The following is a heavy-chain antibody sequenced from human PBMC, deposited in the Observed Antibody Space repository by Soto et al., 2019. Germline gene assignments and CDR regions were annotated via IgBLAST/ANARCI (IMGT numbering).Heavy chain of an antibody. CDR3: AGVSSWYYYNPPFIGSYDY. CDR2: IKQDGSEK. J-gene: IGHJ4*02. D-gene: IGHD6-13*01. V-gene: IGHV3-7*01. CDR1: GFTFSSYW. Sequence: GGSLRLSCAASGFTFSSYWMSWVRQAPGKGLEWVANIKQDGSEKYYVDSVKGRFTISRDNAKNSLYLQMNSLRAEDTAVYYCAGVSSWYYYNPPFIGSYDYWGQGTLVTVSS.